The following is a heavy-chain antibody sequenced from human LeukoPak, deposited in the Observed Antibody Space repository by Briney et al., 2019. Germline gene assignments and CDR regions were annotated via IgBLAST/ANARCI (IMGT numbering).Heavy chain of an antibody. V-gene: IGHV3-74*01. CDR1: EFSISSYW. Sequence: GGSLRLSCAASEFSISSYWIHWVRQAPGQGLEWVSRIETDETRISYADSVKGRFALFRDSAKNTLYLQMDSLRVEDTAVYYCVRDTSVSRMDVWGPGTTVTVSS. J-gene: IGHJ6*02. CDR2: IETDETRI. CDR3: VRDTSVSRMDV.